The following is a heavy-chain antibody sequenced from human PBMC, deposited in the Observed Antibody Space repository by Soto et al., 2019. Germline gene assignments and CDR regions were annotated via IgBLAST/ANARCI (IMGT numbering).Heavy chain of an antibody. V-gene: IGHV3-23*01. CDR1: GFTFSSYA. Sequence: GGSLRLSCAASGFTFSSYAMSWVRQAPGKGLEWVSAISGSGGSTYYADSVKGRFTISRDNSKNTLYLQMNSLRAEDTAVYYCAKVNSGYDLYYYYYMDVWGKGTTVTVSS. D-gene: IGHD5-12*01. J-gene: IGHJ6*03. CDR2: ISGSGGST. CDR3: AKVNSGYDLYYYYYMDV.